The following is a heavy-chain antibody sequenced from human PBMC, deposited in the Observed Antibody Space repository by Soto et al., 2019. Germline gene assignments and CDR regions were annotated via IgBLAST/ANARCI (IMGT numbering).Heavy chain of an antibody. Sequence: PSETLSLTCTVSGGSISSGGYYWSWIRQHPGKGLEWIGYIYYSGSTYYNPSLKSRVTISVDTSKNQFSLKLSSVTAADTAVYYCARVADVDTANTYPFDYWGQGTLVTVSS. D-gene: IGHD5-18*01. CDR2: IYYSGST. J-gene: IGHJ4*02. V-gene: IGHV4-31*03. CDR3: ARVADVDTANTYPFDY. CDR1: GGSISSGGYY.